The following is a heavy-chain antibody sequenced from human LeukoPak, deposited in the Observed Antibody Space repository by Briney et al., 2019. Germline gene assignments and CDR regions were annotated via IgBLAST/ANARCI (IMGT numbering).Heavy chain of an antibody. CDR3: ARGLFSYGSAIAT. CDR2: MTARGQTI. Sequence: GRSLRLSCAASGFTFSNYEMNWVRQAPGKGLEWLSYMTARGQTIYYAESVKGRFTVSRDNTKDSLFLQMNNLTIDDTAIYFWARGLFSYGSAIATWGEG. J-gene: IGHJ5*02. CDR1: GFTFSNYE. D-gene: IGHD3-10*01. V-gene: IGHV3-48*03.